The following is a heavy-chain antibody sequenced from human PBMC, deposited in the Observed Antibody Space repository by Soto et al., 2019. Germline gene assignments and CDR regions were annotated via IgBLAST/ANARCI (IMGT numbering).Heavy chain of an antibody. CDR1: GGSISSYY. CDR2: IYYSGST. V-gene: IGHV4-59*01. CDR3: ARKANYYDSSGYPYYFDY. Sequence: QVQLQESGPGLVKPSETLSLTCTVSGGSISSYYWSWIRQPPGNGLEWIGYIYYSGSTNYNPSLKSRVTISVDTSKNQFSLKLSSVTAADTAVYHCARKANYYDSSGYPYYFDYWGQGTLVTVSS. D-gene: IGHD3-22*01. J-gene: IGHJ4*02.